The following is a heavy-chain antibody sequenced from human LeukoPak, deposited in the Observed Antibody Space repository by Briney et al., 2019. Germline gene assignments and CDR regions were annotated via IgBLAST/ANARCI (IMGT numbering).Heavy chain of an antibody. CDR1: GGSFSAYY. Sequence: SETLSLTYAVSGGSFSAYYWSWIRQPPGKGLEWIGEINHSGSANYNPSLKSRVTISVDTSKNQFSLNLTSVTAADTAVYYCAPVTTTHWFDPWGQGTLVTVSS. CDR2: INHSGSA. V-gene: IGHV4-34*01. J-gene: IGHJ5*02. D-gene: IGHD4-17*01. CDR3: APVTTTHWFDP.